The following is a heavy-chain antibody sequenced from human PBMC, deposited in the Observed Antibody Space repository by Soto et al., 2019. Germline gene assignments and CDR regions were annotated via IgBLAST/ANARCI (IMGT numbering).Heavy chain of an antibody. J-gene: IGHJ6*02. CDR3: ARRTLIAATPGIAVAAAHYYYYYGMDV. Sequence: PSETLSLTCAVYGGSFSGYYWSWIRQPPGKGLEWIGEINHSGSTNYNPSLKSRVTISVDTSKNQFSLKLSSVTAADTAVYYCARRTLIAATPGIAVAAAHYYYYYGMDVWGQGTTVTVSS. D-gene: IGHD6-19*01. CDR2: INHSGST. CDR1: GGSFSGYY. V-gene: IGHV4-34*01.